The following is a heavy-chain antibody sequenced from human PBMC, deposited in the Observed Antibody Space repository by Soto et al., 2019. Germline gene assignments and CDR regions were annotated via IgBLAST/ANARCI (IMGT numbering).Heavy chain of an antibody. V-gene: IGHV4-4*02. CDR3: ASYSSGWPGGNWFDP. J-gene: IGHJ5*02. Sequence: QVQLQESGPGLVKPSGTLSLTCAVSGGSISSSNWWSWVRQPPGKGLEWIGEIYHSGSTNYNPSLKSRVTISVDKSKNQFSLKLSSVTAADTAVYYCASYSSGWPGGNWFDPWGQGTLVTVSS. CDR1: GGSISSSNW. D-gene: IGHD6-19*01. CDR2: IYHSGST.